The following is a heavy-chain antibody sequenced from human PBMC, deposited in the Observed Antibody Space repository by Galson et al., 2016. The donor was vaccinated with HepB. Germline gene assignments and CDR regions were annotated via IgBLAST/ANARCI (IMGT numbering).Heavy chain of an antibody. CDR2: ISTYNGDT. Sequence: SVKVSCKASGHTFTDFGISWVRQAPGQGLEWMGWISTYNGDTNYGQTLQGRVSLTTDTSTSTAYLDLTSLTPDDTAVYYCARGGGLPAAVEGGRWSHSMDVWGQGTTVTVSS. D-gene: IGHD2-2*01. V-gene: IGHV1-18*01. CDR3: ARGGGLPAAVEGGRWSHSMDV. J-gene: IGHJ6*02. CDR1: GHTFTDFG.